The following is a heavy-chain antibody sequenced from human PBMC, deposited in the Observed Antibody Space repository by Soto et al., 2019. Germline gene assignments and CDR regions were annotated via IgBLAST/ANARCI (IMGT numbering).Heavy chain of an antibody. V-gene: IGHV1-2*02. J-gene: IGHJ4*02. CDR1: GYTFTGYY. Sequence: ASVKVSCKASGYTFTGYYMHWVRQAPGQGLEWMGWINPNSGGTNYAQKFQGRVTMTRDTSISTAYMELSRLRSDDTAVYYCARGLYYDFWSGYYYFDYWGQGTLVTVSS. D-gene: IGHD3-3*01. CDR3: ARGLYYDFWSGYYYFDY. CDR2: INPNSGGT.